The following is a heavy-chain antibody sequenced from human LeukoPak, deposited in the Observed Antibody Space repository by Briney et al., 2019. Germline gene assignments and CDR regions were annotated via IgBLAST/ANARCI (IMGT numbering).Heavy chain of an antibody. CDR3: ARDRVAAGGSRYYYGIDV. CDR1: GYTFTGYY. CDR2: INPNSGGT. D-gene: IGHD6-13*01. J-gene: IGHJ6*02. Sequence: SVKVSCKASGYTFTGYYMHWVRQAPGQGLEWMGWINPNSGGTNYAQKFQGRVTMTTDTSISTDYMELSRLTSGYTAVYYCARDRVAAGGSRYYYGIDVWGQGTTVTVSS. V-gene: IGHV1-2*02.